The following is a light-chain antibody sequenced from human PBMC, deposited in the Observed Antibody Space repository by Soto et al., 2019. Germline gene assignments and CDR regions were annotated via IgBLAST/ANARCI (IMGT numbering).Light chain of an antibody. J-gene: IGKJ5*01. CDR1: QTLSNSF. CDR3: QQYGTSEII. CDR2: DTS. Sequence: EIVLTQSPGTLSLSPGERATLSCRASQTLSNSFIAWYQQKPGQAPRLLIYDTSSRATGVPGRYSASGSGTDFTLTISRLEPEDFAVFFCQQYGTSEIIFGQGTRLEN. V-gene: IGKV3-20*01.